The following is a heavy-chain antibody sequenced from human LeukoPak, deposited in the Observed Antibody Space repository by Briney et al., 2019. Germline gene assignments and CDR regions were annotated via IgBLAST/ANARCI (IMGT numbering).Heavy chain of an antibody. CDR3: ARRSGIAVAGAFDY. D-gene: IGHD6-19*01. V-gene: IGHV3-23*01. CDR1: GFTFSSYA. Sequence: GGSLRLSCAASGFTFSSYAMSWVRQAPGKGLEWVSGISGRDSTTYYADSVKGRFTISRENSKNTLYLQMNSLRAEDTAVYYCARRSGIAVAGAFDYWGQGTLVTVSS. CDR2: ISGRDSTT. J-gene: IGHJ4*02.